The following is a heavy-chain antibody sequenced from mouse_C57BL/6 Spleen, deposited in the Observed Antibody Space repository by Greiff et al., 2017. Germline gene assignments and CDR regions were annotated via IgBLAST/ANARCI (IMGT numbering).Heavy chain of an antibody. Sequence: EVQLQQSGPELVKPGASVKISCKASGYTFTDYYMNWVKQSHGKSLEWIGDINPNNGGTSYNQKFKGKATLTVDKSSSTAYMELRSLTSEDAAVYYCARLGVVGAMDYWGQGTSVTVSS. CDR3: ARLGVVGAMDY. J-gene: IGHJ4*01. D-gene: IGHD1-1*01. V-gene: IGHV1-26*01. CDR2: INPNNGGT. CDR1: GYTFTDYY.